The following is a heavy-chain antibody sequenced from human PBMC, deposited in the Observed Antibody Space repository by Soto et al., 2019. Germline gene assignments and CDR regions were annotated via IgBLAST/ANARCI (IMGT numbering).Heavy chain of an antibody. CDR1: GFSLTTSGVG. D-gene: IGHD6-13*01. CDR3: AHRLTGSWFFGY. CDR2: IYWDDDK. V-gene: IGHV2-5*02. Sequence: GSGPTLVNPTQTLTLTCTFSGFSLTTSGVGVAWIRQPPGKALEWLALIYWDDDKRYSPSLKSRLTITKDISKNQVVLTMTNMDPVDTATYYGAHRLTGSWFFGYWGQGTLVTVSS. J-gene: IGHJ4*02.